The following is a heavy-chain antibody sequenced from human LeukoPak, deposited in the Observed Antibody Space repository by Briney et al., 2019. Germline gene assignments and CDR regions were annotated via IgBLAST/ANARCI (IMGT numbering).Heavy chain of an antibody. CDR3: ATHLDVGSWFGVFDF. V-gene: IGHV4-59*01. D-gene: IGHD3-10*01. J-gene: IGHJ4*01. Sequence: SETQSLTCIVSGVSMTGYYRSWIRQAPGKAPEWIVYIYSSGSTNYNPSLNSRVTMSLDATKNKFPLKLTFMTSADTTVYYFATHLDVGSWFGVFDFWSRGTLVTVSS. CDR1: GVSMTGYY. CDR2: IYSSGST.